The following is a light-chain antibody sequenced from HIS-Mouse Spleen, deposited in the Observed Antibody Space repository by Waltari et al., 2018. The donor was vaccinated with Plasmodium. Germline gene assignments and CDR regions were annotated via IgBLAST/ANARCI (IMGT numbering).Light chain of an antibody. CDR2: EDS. Sequence: SYELTQPPSVSVSPGQTARITCSGDAVPKQYAYWYQQKSGQAPVLVIYEDSKRPSGIPERVSGSSSWPMANLTISGAQGEDAADYYCYSTDSSGNHRVFGGGNKLTVL. J-gene: IGLJ3*02. V-gene: IGLV3-10*01. CDR1: AVPKQY. CDR3: YSTDSSGNHRV.